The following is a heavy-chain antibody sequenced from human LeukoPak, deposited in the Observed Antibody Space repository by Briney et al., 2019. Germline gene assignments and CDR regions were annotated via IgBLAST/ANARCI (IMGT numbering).Heavy chain of an antibody. CDR1: GYTFTSYG. Sequence: ASVKVSCKASGYTFTSYGISWVRQAPGQGLEWMGWISAYNGNTNYAQKLQGRVTMTTDTSTSTAYMELRSLRSDDTAVYYCGRVYYYDSSGAYYFDYWGQGTLVTVSS. CDR3: GRVYYYDSSGAYYFDY. J-gene: IGHJ4*02. CDR2: ISAYNGNT. V-gene: IGHV1-18*01. D-gene: IGHD3-22*01.